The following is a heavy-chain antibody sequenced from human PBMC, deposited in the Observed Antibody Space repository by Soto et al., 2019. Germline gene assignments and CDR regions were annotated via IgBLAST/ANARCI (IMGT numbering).Heavy chain of an antibody. CDR1: GFTFSSYE. Sequence: GGSLRLSCAASGFTFSSYEMNWVRQAPGKGLEWVSYISSSGSTIYYADSVKGRFTISRDNAKNSLYLQMNSLRAEDTAVYYCARGDRELGYCSGGSCYWFDPWGQGTLVTVSS. CDR3: ARGDRELGYCSGGSCYWFDP. J-gene: IGHJ5*02. V-gene: IGHV3-48*03. CDR2: ISSSGSTI. D-gene: IGHD2-15*01.